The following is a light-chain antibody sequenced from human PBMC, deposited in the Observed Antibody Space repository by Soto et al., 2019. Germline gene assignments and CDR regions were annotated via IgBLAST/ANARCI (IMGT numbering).Light chain of an antibody. CDR1: SSNIGSNS. Sequence: QSALTQPPSASGTPGQRVTISCSGSSSNIGSNSVYWYQQLPGTAPKLLICRNNQRPSEVPDRFSGSKSGTSASLAISGLRSEDEADYYCAAWDDSLSGRVVFGGGTKLTVL. V-gene: IGLV1-47*01. CDR2: RNN. CDR3: AAWDDSLSGRVV. J-gene: IGLJ2*01.